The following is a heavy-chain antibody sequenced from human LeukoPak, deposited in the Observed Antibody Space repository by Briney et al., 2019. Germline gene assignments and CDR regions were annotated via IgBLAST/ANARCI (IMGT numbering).Heavy chain of an antibody. V-gene: IGHV1-69*04. CDR2: IIPILGIA. D-gene: IGHD4-17*01. CDR3: ASGHDYGDYDY. CDR1: GGTFSSYA. Sequence: GSSVKVSCKASGGTFSSYAISWVRQAPGQGLEWMGRIIPILGIANYAQKFQGRVTITADKSTSTAYMELCSLRSEDTAVYYCASGHDYGDYDYWGQGTLVTVSS. J-gene: IGHJ4*02.